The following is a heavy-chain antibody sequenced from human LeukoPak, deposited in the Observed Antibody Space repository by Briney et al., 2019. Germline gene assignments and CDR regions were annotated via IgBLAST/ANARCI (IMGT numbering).Heavy chain of an antibody. D-gene: IGHD6-13*01. CDR3: ARGGPAAADY. CDR1: GGSISSGGYS. CDR2: IYHSGST. Sequence: PSQTLSLTCAVSGGSISSGGYSWSWIRQSPGKGLEWIGYIYHSGSTYYNPSLKSRVTISVDRSKNQFSLKLRSVTAADTAVYYCARGGPAAADYWGQGTLVTVSS. J-gene: IGHJ4*02. V-gene: IGHV4-30-2*06.